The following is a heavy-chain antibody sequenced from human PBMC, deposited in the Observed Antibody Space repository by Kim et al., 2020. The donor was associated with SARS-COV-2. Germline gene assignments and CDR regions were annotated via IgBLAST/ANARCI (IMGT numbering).Heavy chain of an antibody. V-gene: IGHV1-46*01. J-gene: IGHJ4*02. D-gene: IGHD3-10*01. Sequence: ASVKVSCKASGYTITTYYMHWVRQAPGQGLEWMGIINPSGDTTTYAQKFQDRVTMTRDTSTSTVYMELSSLRSEDTAVYYCARGYGSGSYYAYWGQGTLVTVSS. CDR2: INPSGDTT. CDR3: ARGYGSGSYYAY. CDR1: GYTITTYY.